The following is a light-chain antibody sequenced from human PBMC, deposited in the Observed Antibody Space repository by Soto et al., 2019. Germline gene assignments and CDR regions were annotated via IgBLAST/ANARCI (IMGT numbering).Light chain of an antibody. V-gene: IGLV2-23*02. J-gene: IGLJ1*01. CDR2: EVS. CDR3: CSYAGSSTYV. Sequence: QSVLTQPASVSGSPGQSITISCTGTSSDVGSYNLVSWYQQHPGKAPKLMIYEVSKRPSGVSNRFSGSKYGNTASLTISGLQDEEEAAYYCCSYAGSSTYVXATGTKV. CDR1: SSDVGSYNL.